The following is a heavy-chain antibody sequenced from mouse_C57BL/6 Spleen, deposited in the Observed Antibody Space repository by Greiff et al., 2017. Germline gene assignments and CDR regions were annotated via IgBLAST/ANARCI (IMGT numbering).Heavy chain of an antibody. V-gene: IGHV1-59*01. Sequence: QVQLQQSGAELVRPGTSVKLSCKASGYTFTSYWMHWVKQRPGQGLEWIGVIDPSDSYTNYNQKFKGKATLTVDTSSSTAYMQLSSLTSEDSAVYYCVITTVVATFDYWGQGTTLTVSS. J-gene: IGHJ2*01. D-gene: IGHD1-1*01. CDR1: GYTFTSYW. CDR3: VITTVVATFDY. CDR2: IDPSDSYT.